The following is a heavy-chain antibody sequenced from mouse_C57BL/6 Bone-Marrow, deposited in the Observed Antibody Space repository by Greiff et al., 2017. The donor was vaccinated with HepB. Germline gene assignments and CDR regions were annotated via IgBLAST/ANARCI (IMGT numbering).Heavy chain of an antibody. D-gene: IGHD1-1*01. Sequence: DVKLVESEGGLVQPGSSMKLSCTASGFTFSDYYMAWVRQVPEKGLEWVANINYDGSSTYYLDSLKSRFIISRDNAKNILYLQMSSLKSEDTATYYWARDYYYGSSRHWYFDVWGTGTTVTVSS. CDR3: ARDYYYGSSRHWYFDV. J-gene: IGHJ1*03. CDR2: INYDGSST. CDR1: GFTFSDYY. V-gene: IGHV5-16*01.